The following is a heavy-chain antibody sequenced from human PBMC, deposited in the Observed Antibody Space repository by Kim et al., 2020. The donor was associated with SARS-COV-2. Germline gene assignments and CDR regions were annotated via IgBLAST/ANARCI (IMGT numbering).Heavy chain of an antibody. V-gene: IGHV3-21*01. Sequence: GGSLRLSCAASGFTFSSYSMNWVRQAPGKGLEWVSSISSSSSYIYYADSVKGRFTISRDNAKNSLYLQMNSLRAEDTAVYYCARGGLFGGSYQYYFDYWGQGTLVTVSS. D-gene: IGHD1-26*01. J-gene: IGHJ4*02. CDR1: GFTFSSYS. CDR3: ARGGLFGGSYQYYFDY. CDR2: ISSSSSYI.